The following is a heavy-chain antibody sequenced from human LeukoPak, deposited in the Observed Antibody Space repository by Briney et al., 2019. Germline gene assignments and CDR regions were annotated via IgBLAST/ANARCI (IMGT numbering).Heavy chain of an antibody. D-gene: IGHD6-19*01. CDR2: IYTSGST. CDR3: ARSRGIAVAGTLSSFDY. V-gene: IGHV4-4*09. Sequence: PSETLSLTCTVSGGSISSYYWSWIQQPPGKGLEWIGYIYTSGSTNYNPSLKSRVTISVDTSKNQFSLKLSSVTAADTAVYYCARSRGIAVAGTLSSFDYWGQGTLVTVSS. J-gene: IGHJ4*02. CDR1: GGSISSYY.